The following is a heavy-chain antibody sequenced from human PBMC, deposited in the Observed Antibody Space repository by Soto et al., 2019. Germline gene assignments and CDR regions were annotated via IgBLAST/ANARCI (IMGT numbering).Heavy chain of an antibody. D-gene: IGHD2-2*01. CDR1: GYTFTGYY. Sequence: ASVKVSCKASGYTFTGYYMHWVRQAPGQGLEWMGWINPNSGGTNYAQKFQGRVTISADKSITTAYLQWSSLKASDTAMYYCARGYCTTTICDPWFDPWGQGTLVTVSS. CDR3: ARGYCTTTICDPWFDP. J-gene: IGHJ5*02. CDR2: INPNSGGT. V-gene: IGHV1-2*02.